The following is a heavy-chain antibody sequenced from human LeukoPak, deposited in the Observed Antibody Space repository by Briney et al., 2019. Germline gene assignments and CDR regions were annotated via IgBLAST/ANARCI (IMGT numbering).Heavy chain of an antibody. J-gene: IGHJ4*02. CDR1: GYSISSGYY. V-gene: IGHV4-38-2*01. D-gene: IGHD5-18*01. CDR2: IYHSGST. CDR3: ARSSRDTPYFDY. Sequence: SETPSLTCPVSGYSISSGYYRGWIRPPPRKGLEWIGSIYHSGSTYYNPSLKSRVTISVDTSKNQFSLKLSSVTAADTAVYYCARSSRDTPYFDYWGQGTLVTVSS.